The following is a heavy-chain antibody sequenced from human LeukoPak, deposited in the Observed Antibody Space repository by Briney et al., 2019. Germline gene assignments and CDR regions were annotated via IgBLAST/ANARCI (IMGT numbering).Heavy chain of an antibody. CDR3: ARATTLPYYYGSGSYSPLGYFDY. Sequence: SETLSLTCTVSGGSISSYYWSWIRQPPGKGLEWIGYIYYSGSTNYNPSLKSRVTISVDPSKNQFSLKLSSVTAADTAVYYCARATTLPYYYGSGSYSPLGYFDYWGQGTLVTVSS. V-gene: IGHV4-59*01. J-gene: IGHJ4*02. CDR2: IYYSGST. CDR1: GGSISSYY. D-gene: IGHD3-10*01.